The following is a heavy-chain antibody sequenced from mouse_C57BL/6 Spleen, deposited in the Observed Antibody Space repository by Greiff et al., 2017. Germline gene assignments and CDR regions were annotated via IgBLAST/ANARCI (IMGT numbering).Heavy chain of an antibody. CDR1: GYTFTSYW. Sequence: VQLQQSGTELVKPGASVKLSCKASGYTFTSYWMHWVKQRPGQGLEWIGNINPSNGGTNYNEKFKSKATLTGDKSSSTAYMQLSSLTSEDSAVYYCARGYYGNEYYFDYWGQGTTLTVSS. V-gene: IGHV1-53*01. CDR3: ARGYYGNEYYFDY. CDR2: INPSNGGT. D-gene: IGHD2-1*01. J-gene: IGHJ2*01.